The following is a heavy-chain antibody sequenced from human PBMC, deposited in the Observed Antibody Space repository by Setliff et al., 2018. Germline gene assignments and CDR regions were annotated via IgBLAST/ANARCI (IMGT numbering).Heavy chain of an antibody. CDR2: IGTAGDT. J-gene: IGHJ4*02. CDR1: GFTFSSYD. V-gene: IGHV3-13*01. Sequence: PGGSLRLSCAASGFTFSSYDMHWVRQATGKGLEWVSAIGTAGDTYYPGSVKGRFTISRENAKNSLYLQMNSLRAGDTAVYYCARVRRDRYVRFINYNFWSGSLGYWGQGTLVTVSS. CDR3: ARVRRDRYVRFINYNFWSGSLGY. D-gene: IGHD3-3*01.